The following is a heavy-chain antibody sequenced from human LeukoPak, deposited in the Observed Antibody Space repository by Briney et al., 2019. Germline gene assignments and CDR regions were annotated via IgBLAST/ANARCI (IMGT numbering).Heavy chain of an antibody. CDR3: ARDRAFDGTKEDAFNN. CDR2: INPSSGTT. V-gene: IGHV1-46*01. D-gene: IGHD1-1*01. CDR1: GYTFTKYY. Sequence: ASVKVSCKASGYTFTKYYIHWVRRAPGQGLEWMGRINPSSGTTSYPQKFQGRVTMTRDTSTSTVYVELSRLRSEDTAIYYCARDRAFDGTKEDAFNNWGQGTMVTVSS. J-gene: IGHJ3*02.